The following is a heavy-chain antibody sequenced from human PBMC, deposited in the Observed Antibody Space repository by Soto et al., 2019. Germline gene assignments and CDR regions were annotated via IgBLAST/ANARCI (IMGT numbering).Heavy chain of an antibody. V-gene: IGHV3-48*01. J-gene: IGHJ6*03. Sequence: GGSLRLSCAASGFTFSSYTMNWVRQAPGKGLEWISYISSSSSTIYYADSVKGRFTISRDNAKNSLYLQMNSLRAEDTAVYYCARLDYYYVDVWGKGTTVTVSS. CDR3: ARLDYYYVDV. CDR2: ISSSSSTI. CDR1: GFTFSSYT.